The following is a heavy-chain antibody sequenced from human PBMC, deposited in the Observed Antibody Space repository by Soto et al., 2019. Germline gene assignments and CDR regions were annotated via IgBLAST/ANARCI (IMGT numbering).Heavy chain of an antibody. CDR2: ISTGSTNI. D-gene: IGHD3-9*01. J-gene: IGHJ6*02. V-gene: IGHV3-48*01. Sequence: GGSLRLSCSASGFTFSLHSMSWVRQAPGKGLEWVSYISTGSTNIHYADSVKGRFTISRDGASSSLYLQMNSLRGDDTAVYYCARGVRTDYYQYYGMDVWGQGTTVTVSS. CDR3: ARGVRTDYYQYYGMDV. CDR1: GFTFSLHS.